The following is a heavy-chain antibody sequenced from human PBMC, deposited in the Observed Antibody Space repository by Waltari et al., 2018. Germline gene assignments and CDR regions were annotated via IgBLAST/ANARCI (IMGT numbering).Heavy chain of an antibody. CDR2: INPNSGGT. CDR3: ARGADCGGDCYSSY. D-gene: IGHD2-21*01. J-gene: IGHJ4*02. CDR1: GYTFTGYY. Sequence: QVQLVQSGAEVKKPGASVQVSCKDSGYTFTGYYMHGVRQAPGQGLEWMGRINPNSGGTNYAQKFQGRVTMTRDTSISTAYMELSRLRSDDTAVYYCARGADCGGDCYSSYWGQGTLVTVSS. V-gene: IGHV1-2*06.